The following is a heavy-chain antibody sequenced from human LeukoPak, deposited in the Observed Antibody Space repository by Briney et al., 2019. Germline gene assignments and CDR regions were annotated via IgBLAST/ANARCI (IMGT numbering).Heavy chain of an antibody. CDR2: IKRKTDGGTT. J-gene: IGHJ4*02. CDR3: TTDDKKYYYDSSGYYFEDY. V-gene: IGHV3-15*01. Sequence: GGSLRLSCAASGFTFSNAWMSWVRQAPGKGLEWVGRIKRKTDGGTTDYAAPVKGRFTISRDDSKNTLYLQMNSLKTEDTAVYYCTTDDKKYYYDSSGYYFEDYWGQGTLVTVSS. CDR1: GFTFSNAW. D-gene: IGHD3-22*01.